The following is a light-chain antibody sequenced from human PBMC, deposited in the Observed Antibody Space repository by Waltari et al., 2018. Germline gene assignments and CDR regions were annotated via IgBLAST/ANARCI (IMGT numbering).Light chain of an antibody. CDR3: NSRDTNNLWV. V-gene: IGLV3-19*01. J-gene: IGLJ3*02. Sequence: SSELTQDPAVSVALGQTVKITCQGDSLQRYVASWYQQKPGQAPLLVMYGKNIRPSGIPDRISGSRSGNTASLTITGAQAEDEADYYCNSRDTNNLWVFGGGTKLTVL. CDR1: SLQRYV. CDR2: GKN.